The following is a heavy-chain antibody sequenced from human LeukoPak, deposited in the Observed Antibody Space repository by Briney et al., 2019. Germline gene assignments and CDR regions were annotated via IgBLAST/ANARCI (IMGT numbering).Heavy chain of an antibody. CDR3: AKESPYSARGQPSDY. V-gene: IGHV3-7*01. D-gene: IGHD6-6*01. CDR2: IKQDGSEK. J-gene: IGHJ4*02. Sequence: GGSLRLSCAASGFTFSSYWMSWVRQAPGKGLEWVANIKQDGSEKYYVDSVKGRFTISRDNAKNSLYLQVNSLRAEDTAVYYCAKESPYSARGQPSDYWGQGTLVTVSS. CDR1: GFTFSSYW.